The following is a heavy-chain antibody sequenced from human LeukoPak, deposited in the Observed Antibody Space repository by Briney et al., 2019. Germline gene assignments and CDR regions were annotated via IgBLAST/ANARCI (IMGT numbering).Heavy chain of an antibody. J-gene: IGHJ6*03. D-gene: IGHD6-6*01. Sequence: GGSLRLSCAASGFTFSSYWMHWVRQAPGKGLVWVSRINTDGSSTSYADSVKGRFTISRDNAKNTLYLQMNSLRAEDTAVYYCARDATFSGRYSSSSFRNYYYYYMDVWGKGTTVTVSS. CDR1: GFTFSSYW. CDR2: INTDGSST. CDR3: ARDATFSGRYSSSSFRNYYYYYMDV. V-gene: IGHV3-74*01.